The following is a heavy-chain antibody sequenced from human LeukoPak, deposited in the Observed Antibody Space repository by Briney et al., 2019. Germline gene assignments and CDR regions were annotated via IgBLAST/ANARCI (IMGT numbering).Heavy chain of an antibody. CDR1: GYTFTSYA. CDR3: VGAYCGGDCYSSGDYYYYYYMDV. D-gene: IGHD2-21*02. V-gene: IGHV1-2*02. Sequence: ASVKVSCKASGYTFTSYAMNWVRQAPGQGLEWMGWINPNSGGTNYAQKFQGRVTMTRDTSISTAYMELSRLRSDDTAVYYCVGAYCGGDCYSSGDYYYYYYMDVWGKGTTVTVSS. J-gene: IGHJ6*03. CDR2: INPNSGGT.